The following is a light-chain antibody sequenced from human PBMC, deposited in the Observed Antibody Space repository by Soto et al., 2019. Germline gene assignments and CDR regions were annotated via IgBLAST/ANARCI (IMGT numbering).Light chain of an antibody. CDR2: DAS. J-gene: IGKJ1*01. Sequence: DIQMTQSPSTLSASVGDRGTITCRASQSISSWLAWYQQKPGKAPKLLIYDASSLESGVPSRFSGSGSGTEFTLTLSSLQPDDFETYYCQQYNTFGQGTKVEIK. CDR1: QSISSW. CDR3: QQYNT. V-gene: IGKV1-5*01.